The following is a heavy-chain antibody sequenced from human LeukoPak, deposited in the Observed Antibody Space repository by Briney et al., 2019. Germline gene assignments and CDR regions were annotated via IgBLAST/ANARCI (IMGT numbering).Heavy chain of an antibody. CDR2: INSDGSTT. J-gene: IGHJ3*01. CDR1: GFTFSSYW. CDR3: TRGWHYYDSSGKAFDL. V-gene: IGHV3-74*01. Sequence: PGGSLRLSCAASGFTFSSYWMHWVRQAPGKGLVWVSNINSDGSTTSYADSVKGRFTISRDNARNTLFLRMNSLRDEDTAVYYCTRGWHYYDSSGKAFDLWGQGTVVTVSS. D-gene: IGHD3-22*01.